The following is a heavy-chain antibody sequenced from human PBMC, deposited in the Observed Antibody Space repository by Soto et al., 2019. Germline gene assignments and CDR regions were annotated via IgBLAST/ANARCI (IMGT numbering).Heavy chain of an antibody. V-gene: IGHV3-73*02. CDR1: GFTFSDSA. Sequence: EVQLVESGGGLVQPGGSLKVSCAASGFTFSDSAMHWVRQASGKGLEWVGRIRNKGINYATAYTASVKGRFIISRDDSKNTVYLQMNSLKIDDTAVYYCTARRDWTAVDPLEYWGLGTLVTVSS. CDR3: TARRDWTAVDPLEY. J-gene: IGHJ4*02. CDR2: IRNKGINYAT. D-gene: IGHD5-18*01.